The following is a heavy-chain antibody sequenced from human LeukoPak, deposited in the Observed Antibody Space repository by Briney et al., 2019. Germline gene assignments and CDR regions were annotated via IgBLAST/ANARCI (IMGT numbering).Heavy chain of an antibody. CDR2: MNPNSGNT. D-gene: IGHD2-2*01. J-gene: IGHJ5*02. CDR3: ARAPPPKYQLLYNWFDP. Sequence: ASVKVSCKASGYTFTSYGISWVRQATGQGLEWMGWMNPNSGNTGYAQKFQGRVTITRNTSISTAYMELSSLRSEDTAVYYCARAPPPKYQLLYNWFDPWGRGTLVTVSS. V-gene: IGHV1-8*03. CDR1: GYTFTSYG.